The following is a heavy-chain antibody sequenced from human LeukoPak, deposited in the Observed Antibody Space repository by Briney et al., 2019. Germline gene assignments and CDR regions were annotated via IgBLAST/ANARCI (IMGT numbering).Heavy chain of an antibody. CDR2: INPNSGGT. D-gene: IGHD2-21*02. Sequence: ASVKVSCKASGYTFTGYYMHWVRQAPGQGLEWMGWINPNSGGTNYAQKFQGRVTMTRDTPISTAYMELSRLRSDDTAVYYCARGLQYYYYYYYMDVWGKGTTVTISS. CDR1: GYTFTGYY. V-gene: IGHV1-2*02. CDR3: ARGLQYYYYYYYMDV. J-gene: IGHJ6*03.